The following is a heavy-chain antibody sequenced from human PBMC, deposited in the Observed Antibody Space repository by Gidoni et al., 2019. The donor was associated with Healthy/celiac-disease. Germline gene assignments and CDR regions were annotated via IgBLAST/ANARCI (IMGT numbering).Heavy chain of an antibody. CDR3: ARVVVVVAATPPYFDY. D-gene: IGHD2-15*01. J-gene: IGHJ4*02. V-gene: IGHV4-30-4*01. CDR2: IYYSGST. CDR1: GGSISSGDYY. Sequence: VQLQESGPGLVKPSQTLSLTCTVSGGSISSGDYYWSWIRQPPGKGLEWIGYIYYSGSTYYNPSLKSRVTISVDTSKNQFSLKLSSVTAADTAVYYCARVVVVVAATPPYFDYWGQGTLVTVSS.